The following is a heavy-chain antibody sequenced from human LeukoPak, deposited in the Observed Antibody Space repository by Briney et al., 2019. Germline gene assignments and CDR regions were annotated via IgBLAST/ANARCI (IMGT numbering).Heavy chain of an antibody. J-gene: IGHJ6*02. CDR3: ASGEEVVVVPAADYYYGMDV. CDR2: IIPTFGTA. D-gene: IGHD2-2*01. V-gene: IGHV1-69*13. CDR1: GGTFSSYA. Sequence: GASVKVSCKASGGTFSSYAISWVRQAPGQGLEWMGGIIPTFGTANYAQKFQGRVTITADESTSTAYMELSSLRSEDTAVYYCASGEEVVVVPAADYYYGMDVWGQGTTVTVSS.